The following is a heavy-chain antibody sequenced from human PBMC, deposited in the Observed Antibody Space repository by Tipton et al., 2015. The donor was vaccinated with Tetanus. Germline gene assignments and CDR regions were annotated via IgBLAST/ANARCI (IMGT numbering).Heavy chain of an antibody. J-gene: IGHJ6*02. Sequence: LRLSCTVSGGSISSGGYYWSWIRQHPGKGLEWIGYIYYSGSTYYNPSLKSRVTISVDTSKDQFSLRLNSVTAADTAVYYCARHVYGFGALMTPASTHYYYGMDVWGQGTTVTVSS. CDR2: IYYSGST. V-gene: IGHV4-31*03. CDR3: ARHVYGFGALMTPASTHYYYGMDV. D-gene: IGHD3-3*01. CDR1: GGSISSGGYY.